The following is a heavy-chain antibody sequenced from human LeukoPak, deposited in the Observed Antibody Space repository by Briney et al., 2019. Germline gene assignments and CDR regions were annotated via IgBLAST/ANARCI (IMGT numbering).Heavy chain of an antibody. D-gene: IGHD3-3*01. CDR1: GFTSRNYW. J-gene: IGHJ4*02. CDR2: MIQDGSEK. Sequence: GGSLRLSCVASGFTSRNYWMSWVRQAPGKGLEWVANMIQDGSEKYYVDSVRGRFTISRDNAKNSLYLEMNSLRAEDTAVYYCARTYYDFWSGYYSHEGNPFDYWGQGTLVTVSS. V-gene: IGHV3-7*01. CDR3: ARTYYDFWSGYYSHEGNPFDY.